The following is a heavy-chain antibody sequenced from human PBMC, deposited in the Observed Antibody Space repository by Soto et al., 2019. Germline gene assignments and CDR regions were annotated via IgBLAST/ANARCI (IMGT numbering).Heavy chain of an antibody. V-gene: IGHV3-53*01. Sequence: EVQLVESGGGLIPPGGSLRLSCAASGFTVRTNYMAWVRQAPGKGLEWVSVIYSGGSKYYADSVKGRFTISRDDSKNTLYLQMNSLRAEDMAMYYCAGSSGYYLGYWGQGTLVTVSS. D-gene: IGHD3-22*01. J-gene: IGHJ4*02. CDR2: IYSGGSK. CDR3: AGSSGYYLGY. CDR1: GFTVRTNY.